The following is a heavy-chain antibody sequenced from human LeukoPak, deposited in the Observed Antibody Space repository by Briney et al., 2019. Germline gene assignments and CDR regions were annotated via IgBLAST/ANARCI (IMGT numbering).Heavy chain of an antibody. D-gene: IGHD3-22*01. CDR2: FDHDDGET. V-gene: IGHV1-24*01. J-gene: IGHJ4*02. Sequence: GASVKVSCKVSGYTLTELCMHWVGQAPGEGREGMGVFDHDDGETIDAPKFQRTLTMTDPTSTDTSYMELSRLRSEATAVYYCATSSAYYYDRSGYFHWGQGTLVTVSS. CDR1: GYTLTELC. CDR3: ATSSAYYYDRSGYFH.